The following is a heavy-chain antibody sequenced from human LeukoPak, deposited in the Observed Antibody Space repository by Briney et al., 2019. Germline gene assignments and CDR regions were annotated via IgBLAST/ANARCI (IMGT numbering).Heavy chain of an antibody. Sequence: GGSLRLSCAASGFTFSHFWMSWVRQAPGKGLEWVAYIKKTGSETYYVDSVKGRFTITRDNTRNSLFLQMYSLRAEDTAVYFCAREDGYCSGGNCYSYFDSWGQGTLATVSS. CDR1: GFTFSHFW. D-gene: IGHD2-15*01. V-gene: IGHV3-7*01. J-gene: IGHJ4*02. CDR2: IKKTGSET. CDR3: AREDGYCSGGNCYSYFDS.